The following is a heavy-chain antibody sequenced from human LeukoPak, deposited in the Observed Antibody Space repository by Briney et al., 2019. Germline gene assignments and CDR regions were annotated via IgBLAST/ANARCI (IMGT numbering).Heavy chain of an antibody. D-gene: IGHD3-22*01. J-gene: IGHJ4*02. CDR2: INSDGSST. V-gene: IGHV3-74*01. Sequence: GGSLRLSCAVSGFTFRTYWMHWVRQAPGKGLVWVSRINSDGSSTSYADSVKGRFTISRDNAKNTLFLQMNSLRAEDTAVYYCAKSYDSSGYYQYWGQGTLVTVSS. CDR1: GFTFRTYW. CDR3: AKSYDSSGYYQY.